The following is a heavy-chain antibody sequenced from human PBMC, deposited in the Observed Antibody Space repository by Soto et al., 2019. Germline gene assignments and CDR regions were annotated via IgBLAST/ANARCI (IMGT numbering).Heavy chain of an antibody. CDR3: AKGHCSSTSCYYYYYGMDV. V-gene: IGHV3-9*01. Sequence: GGSLRLSCAASGFTFDDYAMHWVRQAPGKGLEWVSGISWNSGSIGYADSVKGRFTISRDNAKNSLYLQMNSLRAEDTALYYCAKGHCSSTSCYYYYYGMDVWGQGTTVTVSS. CDR2: ISWNSGSI. J-gene: IGHJ6*02. CDR1: GFTFDDYA. D-gene: IGHD2-2*01.